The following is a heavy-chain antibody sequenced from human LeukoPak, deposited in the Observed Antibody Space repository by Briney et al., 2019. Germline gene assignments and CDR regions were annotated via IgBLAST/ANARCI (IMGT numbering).Heavy chain of an antibody. CDR3: ARAAPSEFELERRYYFDN. J-gene: IGHJ4*02. CDR2: TYYSGST. V-gene: IGHV4-39*01. CDR1: GGSISSSSYY. Sequence: SETLSLTCTVSGGSISSSSYYWGWIRQPPGKGLEWIGSTYYSGSTYYNPSLKSRLTISVDTSKNQFSLKLSSVTAADTAVYYCARAAPSEFELERRYYFDNWGQGTLVTVSS. D-gene: IGHD1-1*01.